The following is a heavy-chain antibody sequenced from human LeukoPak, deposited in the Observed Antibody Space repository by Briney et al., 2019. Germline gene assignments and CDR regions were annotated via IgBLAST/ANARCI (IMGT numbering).Heavy chain of an antibody. V-gene: IGHV3-21*01. CDR3: ARVIAAAGIDY. CDR2: ISSSSSYI. CDR1: GFTFSSYS. D-gene: IGHD6-13*01. Sequence: GGSLRLSCAASGFTFSSYSMNWVRQAPAKGLEWVSSISSSSSYIYYADSVKGRFTISRDNAKNSLYLQMNSLRAEDTAVYYCARVIAAAGIDYWGQGTLVTVSS. J-gene: IGHJ4*02.